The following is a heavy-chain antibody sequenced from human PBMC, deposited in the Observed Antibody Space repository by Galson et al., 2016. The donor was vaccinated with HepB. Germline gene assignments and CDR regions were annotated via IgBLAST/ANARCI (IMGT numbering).Heavy chain of an antibody. CDR2: ITPLFGPA. D-gene: IGHD3-10*01. Sequence: SVKVSCKTSGYTFISYGISWVRQAPGQGLEWLGGITPLFGPANYAQKFQGRVTITADESTTTAYMELSSLRSEDTAVYFCARDGSGSFDRIYYKGMDVWGHGTTVTVSS. J-gene: IGHJ6*02. CDR1: GYTFISYG. V-gene: IGHV1-69*13. CDR3: ARDGSGSFDRIYYKGMDV.